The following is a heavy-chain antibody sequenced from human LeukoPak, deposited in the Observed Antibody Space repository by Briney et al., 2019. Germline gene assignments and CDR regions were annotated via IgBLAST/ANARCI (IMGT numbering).Heavy chain of an antibody. V-gene: IGHV3-23*01. CDR2: ISGSGGST. CDR3: AKDQGTTNYYYYGMDV. CDR1: GFTFSSYA. J-gene: IGHJ6*02. Sequence: GGSLGLSCAASGFTFSSYAMSWVRQAPGKGLGWVSAISGSGGSTYYADSVKGRFTISRDNSKNTLYLQMNSLRAEDTAVYYCAKDQGTTNYYYYGMDVWGQGTTVTVSS. D-gene: IGHD4-4*01.